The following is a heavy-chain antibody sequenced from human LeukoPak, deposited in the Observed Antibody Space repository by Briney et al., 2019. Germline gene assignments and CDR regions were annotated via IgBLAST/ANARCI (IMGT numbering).Heavy chain of an antibody. J-gene: IGHJ4*02. CDR1: GFTFGDYA. CDR2: IRSKAYGETA. Sequence: LPGGSLRLSCTASGFTFGDYAMSWIRQAPGKGLEWVGFIRSKAYGETADYAASVKGRFTISRDDSKAIAYLQMNSLKTEDTAVYHCIRDRGAYNLYDYWGQGTLVTVSS. V-gene: IGHV3-49*03. D-gene: IGHD1-1*01. CDR3: IRDRGAYNLYDY.